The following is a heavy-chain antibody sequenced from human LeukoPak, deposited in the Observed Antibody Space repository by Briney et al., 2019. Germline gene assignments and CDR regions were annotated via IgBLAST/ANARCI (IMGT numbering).Heavy chain of an antibody. Sequence: SVKVSCKASGGTLSSYAISWVRQAPGQGLEWMGGIIPIFGTANYAQKFQGRVTITADESTSTAYMELSSLRSEDTAFYYCARKGPEHLPTYFDHWGRGILVTVSS. D-gene: IGHD2-21*01. CDR2: IIPIFGTA. V-gene: IGHV1-69*01. CDR3: ARKGPEHLPTYFDH. J-gene: IGHJ4*02. CDR1: GGTLSSYA.